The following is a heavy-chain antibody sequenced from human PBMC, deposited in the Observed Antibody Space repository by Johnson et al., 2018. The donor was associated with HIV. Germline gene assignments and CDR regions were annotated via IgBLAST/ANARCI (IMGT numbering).Heavy chain of an antibody. V-gene: IGHV3-7*01. CDR3: VSVVRMPFSSDWKAFHI. Sequence: VQLVESGGGLVQPGGSLRLSCAASGFPFHTYWMSWVRQGPGKGLEWVASIQQDGSETSYVDSVKGRFIISRGNAKNSLFLQMNSLRAGDTALSYCVSVVRMPFSSDWKAFHIWGQGTLVSVSS. CDR2: IQQDGSET. J-gene: IGHJ3*02. D-gene: IGHD6-19*01. CDR1: GFPFHTYW.